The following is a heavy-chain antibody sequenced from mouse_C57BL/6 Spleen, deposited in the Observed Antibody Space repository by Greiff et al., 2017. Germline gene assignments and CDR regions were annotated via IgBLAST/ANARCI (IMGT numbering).Heavy chain of an antibody. Sequence: VQLQQSGAELVRPGASVKLSCTASGFNIKDDYMHWVKQRPEQGLEWIGWIDPENGDTEYASKFQGKATITADTSSNTAYLQLSSLTSEDTAVYYCTYSGTGFDYWGQGTTLTVSS. V-gene: IGHV14-4*01. J-gene: IGHJ2*01. CDR3: TYSGTGFDY. CDR2: IDPENGDT. CDR1: GFNIKDDY. D-gene: IGHD4-1*01.